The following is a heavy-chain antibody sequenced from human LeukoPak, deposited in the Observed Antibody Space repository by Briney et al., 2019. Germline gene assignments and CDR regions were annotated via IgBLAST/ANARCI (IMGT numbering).Heavy chain of an antibody. CDR2: IYYSGST. CDR3: ARVSDYYDSSGYYYGGAFDI. V-gene: IGHV4-38-2*02. J-gene: IGHJ3*02. CDR1: GYSISNGYF. D-gene: IGHD3-22*01. Sequence: SETLSLTCTVSGYSISNGYFWGWIRQPPGKGLEWIGSIYYSGSTYYNPSLKSRVTISVDTSKNQFSLKLSSVTAADTAVYYCARVSDYYDSSGYYYGGAFDIWGQGTMVTVSS.